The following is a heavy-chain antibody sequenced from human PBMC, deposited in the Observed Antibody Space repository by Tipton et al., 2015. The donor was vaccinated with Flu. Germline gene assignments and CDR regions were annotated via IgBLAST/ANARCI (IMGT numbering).Heavy chain of an antibody. CDR3: ARDPHCTHGVCSLDY. CDR1: GFTFENYA. V-gene: IGHV3-9*01. J-gene: IGHJ4*02. CDR2: ISWNSGNI. D-gene: IGHD2-8*01. Sequence: SLRLSCAASGFTFENYAMHWVRQVPGKGLEWLSGISWNSGNIGYADSVRGRFTISRDNAKSSLYLQMNSLRADDTAVYYCARDPHCTHGVCSLDYWGQGTLVTVSS.